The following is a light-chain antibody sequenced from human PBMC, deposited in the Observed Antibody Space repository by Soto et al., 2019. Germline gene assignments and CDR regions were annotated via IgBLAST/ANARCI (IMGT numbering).Light chain of an antibody. CDR3: QRYNALLWP. CDR1: QSIRNW. J-gene: IGKJ1*01. CDR2: GAS. Sequence: TQNTQGPCPLSPEVRPTLSLTRRASQSIRNWLAWYQDKPGKAPKLLIYGASSLESGVPSRFSGSGSGTEFTLTICGLQPDDFATYCCQRYNALLWPFCHGTRVDIK. V-gene: IGKV1-5*01.